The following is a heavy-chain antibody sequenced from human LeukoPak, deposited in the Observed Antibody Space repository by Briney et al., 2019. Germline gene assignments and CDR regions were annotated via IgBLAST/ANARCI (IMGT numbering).Heavy chain of an antibody. V-gene: IGHV1-8*02. CDR3: ARALGGGMGATVQH. CDR2: MNPNSGNT. D-gene: IGHD1-26*01. CDR1: GYTFTSYY. J-gene: IGHJ1*01. Sequence: ASVKVSCKASGYTFTSYYMHWVRQATGQGLEWMGWMNPNSGNTGYAQKFQGRVTMTRNTSISTAYMELSSLRSEDTAVYYCARALGGGMGATVQHWGQGTLVTVSS.